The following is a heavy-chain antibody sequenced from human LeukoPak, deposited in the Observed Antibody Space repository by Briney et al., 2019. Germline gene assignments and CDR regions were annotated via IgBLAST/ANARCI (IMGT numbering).Heavy chain of an antibody. V-gene: IGHV3-48*03. CDR2: ISSSGNTI. CDR3: ARDQEWELLDY. Sequence: GGSLRLSCAASGFTFSGYEMNWVRQAPGKGLEWISYISSSGNTIYYADSVKGRFTISRDNAKNSLYLQMNSLRAEDTAVYYCARDQEWELLDYWGQGSLVTVSS. D-gene: IGHD1-26*01. J-gene: IGHJ4*02. CDR1: GFTFSGYE.